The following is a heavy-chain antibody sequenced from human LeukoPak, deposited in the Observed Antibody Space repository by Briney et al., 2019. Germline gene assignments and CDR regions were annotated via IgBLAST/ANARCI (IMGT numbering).Heavy chain of an antibody. J-gene: IGHJ2*01. Sequence: GRSLRLSCAASGFTFSSYGMHWVRQAPGKGLEWVAVIWYDGSNKYYADSVKGRLTISRDNSKNTLYLQMNSLRAEDTAVYYCARGGDIVVVVAARDWYFDLWGRGTLVTVSS. V-gene: IGHV3-33*01. CDR2: IWYDGSNK. D-gene: IGHD2-15*01. CDR3: ARGGDIVVVVAARDWYFDL. CDR1: GFTFSSYG.